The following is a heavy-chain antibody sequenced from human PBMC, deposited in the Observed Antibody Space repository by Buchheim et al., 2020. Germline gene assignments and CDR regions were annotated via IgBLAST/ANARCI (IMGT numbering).Heavy chain of an antibody. V-gene: IGHV3-30-3*01. CDR1: GFTFSSYA. J-gene: IGHJ6*02. D-gene: IGHD3-22*01. Sequence: QVQLVESGGGVVQPGRSLRLSCAASGFTFSSYAMHWVRQAPGKGLEWVAVISYDGSNKYYADSVKGRFTISRDNSKKTLYLQMNSLRAEDTAVYYCAREEIVVYVGGMDVWGQGTT. CDR3: AREEIVVYVGGMDV. CDR2: ISYDGSNK.